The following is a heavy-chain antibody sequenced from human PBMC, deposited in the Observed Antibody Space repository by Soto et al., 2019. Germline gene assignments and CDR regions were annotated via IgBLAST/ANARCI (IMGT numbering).Heavy chain of an antibody. CDR1: GGSISSSNW. J-gene: IGHJ4*02. Sequence: QVQLQESGPGLVKPSGTLSLTCAVSGGSISSSNWWSWVRQPPGKGLEWIGEIYHSGSTNYNPSLKRRVXXSXDXCKNQFSLKLSSVTAADTAVYYCASRVVPAAMSEDYWGQGTLVTVSS. CDR3: ASRVVPAAMSEDY. D-gene: IGHD2-2*01. CDR2: IYHSGST. V-gene: IGHV4-4*02.